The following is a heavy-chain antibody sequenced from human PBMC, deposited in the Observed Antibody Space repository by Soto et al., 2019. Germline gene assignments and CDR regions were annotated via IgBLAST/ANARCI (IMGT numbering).Heavy chain of an antibody. CDR2: ILYDGSNK. CDR1: GFTFSSYA. V-gene: IGHV3-30-3*01. Sequence: HLGGSLRLSCAASGFTFSSYAMHWVRQAPGKGLEWVALILYDGSNKYYADSVKGRLIISRDNSKNTLYLQMSSLGVEDTAVYYCAREAYSSSSGDYYGMDVWGQGTTVTVSS. CDR3: AREAYSSSSGDYYGMDV. J-gene: IGHJ6*02. D-gene: IGHD6-6*01.